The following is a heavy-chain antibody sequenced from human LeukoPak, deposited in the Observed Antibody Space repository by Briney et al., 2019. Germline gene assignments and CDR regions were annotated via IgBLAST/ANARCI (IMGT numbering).Heavy chain of an antibody. Sequence: GGSLRLSCAASGFTFSSYGMHWVRQAPGKGLEWVAFIRYDGSNKYYADSVKGRFTISRDNSKNTLYLQMNSLRAEDTAVYYCAKDLRYSSSWRAFDIWGQGTMVTVSS. CDR2: IRYDGSNK. D-gene: IGHD6-6*01. CDR3: AKDLRYSSSWRAFDI. J-gene: IGHJ3*02. CDR1: GFTFSSYG. V-gene: IGHV3-30*02.